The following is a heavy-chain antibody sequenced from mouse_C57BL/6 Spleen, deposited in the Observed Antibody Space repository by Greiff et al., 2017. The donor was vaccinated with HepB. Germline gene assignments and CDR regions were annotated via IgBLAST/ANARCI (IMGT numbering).Heavy chain of an antibody. CDR2: IRLKSDNYAT. CDR1: GFTFSNYW. CDR3: TGDGDYGKDAMDY. V-gene: IGHV6-3*01. J-gene: IGHJ4*01. D-gene: IGHD2-13*01. Sequence: EVMLVESGGGLVQPGGSMKLSCVASGFTFSNYWMNWVRQSPEKGLEWVAQIRLKSDNYATHYAESVKGRFTISRDVSKSSVYLQMNNLRAEDTGIYYCTGDGDYGKDAMDYWGQGTSVTVSS.